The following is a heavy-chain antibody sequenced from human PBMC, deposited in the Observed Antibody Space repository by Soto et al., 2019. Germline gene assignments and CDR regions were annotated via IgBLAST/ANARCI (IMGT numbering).Heavy chain of an antibody. J-gene: IGHJ4*02. CDR2: ISGSGGST. CDR3: AESSDWYSWRYDVY. CDR1: GFTFSSYA. Sequence: GGSLRLSCAASGFTFSSYAMSWVRQAPGKGLEWVSAISGSGGSTYYADSVKGRFTISRDNSKNTLYLQMNSLRAEDTAVYYYAESSDWYSWRYDVYCCQRTLVTVFS. D-gene: IGHD6-19*01. V-gene: IGHV3-23*01.